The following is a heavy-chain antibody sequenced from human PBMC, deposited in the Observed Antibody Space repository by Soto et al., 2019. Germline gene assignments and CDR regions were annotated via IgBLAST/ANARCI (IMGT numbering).Heavy chain of an antibody. CDR2: IYYSGST. D-gene: IGHD6-13*01. J-gene: IGHJ5*02. CDR1: GGSISSYY. CDR3: ARHGGIAAAAPWSVNWFDP. V-gene: IGHV4-59*08. Sequence: SETLSLTCTVSGGSISSYYWSWIRQPPGKGLEWIGYIYYSGSTNYNPSLKSRVTISVDTSKNQFSLKLSSVTAADTAVYYCARHGGIAAAAPWSVNWFDPWGQGTLVTVSS.